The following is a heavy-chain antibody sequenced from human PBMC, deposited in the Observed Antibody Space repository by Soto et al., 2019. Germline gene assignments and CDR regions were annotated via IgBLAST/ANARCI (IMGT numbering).Heavy chain of an antibody. Sequence: GGSLRLSCAASGFSFDRYAMRWVRQAPGKGLEWVASIPYDGGNRKYADSVKGRFTISRDNAKDMLYLHMSSLGPDDTSVYYCAREYLDYGPDVWGQGTAVTVSS. CDR2: IPYDGGNR. CDR1: GFSFDRYA. CDR3: AREYLDYGPDV. J-gene: IGHJ6*02. V-gene: IGHV3-30-3*01.